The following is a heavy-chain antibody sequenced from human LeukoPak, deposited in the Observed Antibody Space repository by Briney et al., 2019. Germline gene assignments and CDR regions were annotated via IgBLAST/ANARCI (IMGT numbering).Heavy chain of an antibody. CDR1: GYSFTIYD. V-gene: IGHV1-8*02. D-gene: IGHD1-26*01. Sequence: ASVKVSCKASGYSFTIYDMNWLRQAPGQGLEWMGWMNPRSGDTDYAQRFEGRVTMTRSASISTAYMELINLRSEDTAVYYCARGTRTAFDIWGQGTMVTVSS. CDR2: MNPRSGDT. J-gene: IGHJ3*02. CDR3: ARGTRTAFDI.